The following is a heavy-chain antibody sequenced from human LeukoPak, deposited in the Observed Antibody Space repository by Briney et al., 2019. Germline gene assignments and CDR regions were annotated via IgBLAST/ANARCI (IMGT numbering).Heavy chain of an antibody. D-gene: IGHD3-22*01. Sequence: ASVKVSCKASGYTFTSYGISWVRQAPGQGLEWMGWISAYNGNTNYAQKLQGRVTMTTDTSTSTAYMELRSLRSDDTAVYYCARNWDSSGYWYFDYWGQGTLVTVSS. CDR2: ISAYNGNT. CDR1: GYTFTSYG. V-gene: IGHV1-18*01. J-gene: IGHJ4*02. CDR3: ARNWDSSGYWYFDY.